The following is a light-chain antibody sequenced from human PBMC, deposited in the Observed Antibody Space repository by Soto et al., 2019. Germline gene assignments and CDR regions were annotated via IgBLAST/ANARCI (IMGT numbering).Light chain of an antibody. Sequence: QSALTQPRSVSGSPGQSVTISCTGASGDVGGYNFVSWYQQHPGKAPTLMIFDVSRRPSGVPDRFAGSKSGNTAPLTISGLQAEDEADYYCCSYGGSYTWVFGGGTKLTVL. CDR3: CSYGGSYTWV. CDR1: SGDVGGYNF. J-gene: IGLJ3*02. CDR2: DVS. V-gene: IGLV2-11*01.